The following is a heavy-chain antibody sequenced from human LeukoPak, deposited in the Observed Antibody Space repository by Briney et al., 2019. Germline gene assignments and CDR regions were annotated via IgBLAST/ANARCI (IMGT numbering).Heavy chain of an antibody. J-gene: IGHJ4*02. CDR1: GFTFSSHW. CDR3: ARDSGRRGESESGYYDY. CDR2: IKQDGSEE. V-gene: IGHV3-7*01. D-gene: IGHD3-22*01. Sequence: GGFLRLSCAASGFTFSSHWMSWFRQAPGKGLEWEANIKQDGSEEYYVDSVKGRFTISRDNAKNSLYLQTSSLRGEDTAVYYCARDSGRRGESESGYYDYWGQGTLVTVSS.